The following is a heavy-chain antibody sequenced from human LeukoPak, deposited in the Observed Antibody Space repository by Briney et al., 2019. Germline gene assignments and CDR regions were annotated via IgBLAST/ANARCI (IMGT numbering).Heavy chain of an antibody. V-gene: IGHV4-38-2*01. J-gene: IGHJ3*02. CDR3: ARATITMALGIPADAFDI. D-gene: IGHD3-10*01. Sequence: SETLSLTCAVSGYSISSGYYWGWIRQPPGKGLEWIGSIYHSGSTYYNPSLKSRVTISVDTSKNQFSLKLSSVTAADTAVYYCARATITMALGIPADAFDIWGQGTVVTVSS. CDR2: IYHSGST. CDR1: GYSISSGYY.